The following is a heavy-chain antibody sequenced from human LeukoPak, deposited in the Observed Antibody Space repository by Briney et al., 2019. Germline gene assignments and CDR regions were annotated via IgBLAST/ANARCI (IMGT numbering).Heavy chain of an antibody. V-gene: IGHV3-73*01. CDR3: TRRELWADY. D-gene: IGHD1-26*01. CDR1: GFTFSGSA. Sequence: PGGSLRLSCAASGFTFSGSAMHWVRQASGKGLEWVGRIRSKANSYATAYAASVKGRFTISRDDSKNTAYLQMNSLKTEDTAVYYCTRRELWADYWGQGTLVTVSS. J-gene: IGHJ4*02. CDR2: IRSKANSYAT.